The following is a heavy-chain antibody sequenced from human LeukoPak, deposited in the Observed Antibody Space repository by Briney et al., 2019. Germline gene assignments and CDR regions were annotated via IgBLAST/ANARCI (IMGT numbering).Heavy chain of an antibody. D-gene: IGHD3-22*01. CDR3: AKPTMIVVVIPVY. V-gene: IGHV3-23*01. CDR2: ISGSGGST. CDR1: GFTFSSYA. Sequence: GGSLRLSCAASGFTFSSYAMSWVRQAPGKGLEWVSAISGSGGSTYYADSVKGRFTISRDNSKNTLYLKMNSLRAEDTAVYYCAKPTMIVVVIPVYWGQGTLVTVSS. J-gene: IGHJ4*02.